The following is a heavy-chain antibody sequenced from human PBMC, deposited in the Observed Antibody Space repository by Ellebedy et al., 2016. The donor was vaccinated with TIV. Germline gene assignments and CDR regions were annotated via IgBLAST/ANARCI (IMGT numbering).Heavy chain of an antibody. CDR1: GYIFNNYD. V-gene: IGHV1-46*02. CDR2: ISGGSGQS. CDR3: ARVGDYSANSFDY. Sequence: ASVKVSCXASGYIFNNYDMHWVRQAPGQGLEWMGWISGGSGQSSYAQRFQGRFTITADESTSSAYMELSSLRSEDTAVYYCARVGDYSANSFDYWGQGTLLTVSS. D-gene: IGHD4-11*01. J-gene: IGHJ4*02.